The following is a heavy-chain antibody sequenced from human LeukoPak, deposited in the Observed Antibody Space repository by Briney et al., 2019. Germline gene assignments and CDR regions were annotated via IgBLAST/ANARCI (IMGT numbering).Heavy chain of an antibody. J-gene: IGHJ4*02. D-gene: IGHD6-13*01. V-gene: IGHV4-39*01. Sequence: PSETLSLTCTVSGASISSSSYYWDWVRQPPGKGLEWIGSIYYRGSTYYNPSLKGRVTISVDTSKNQFSLKLTSVTAEDTAVYYCARLPEGGIAPAGAFDYWGQGTLVTVSS. CDR1: GASISSSSYY. CDR2: IYYRGST. CDR3: ARLPEGGIAPAGAFDY.